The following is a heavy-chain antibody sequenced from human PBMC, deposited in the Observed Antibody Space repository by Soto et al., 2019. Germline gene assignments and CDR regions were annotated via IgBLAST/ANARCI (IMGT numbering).Heavy chain of an antibody. D-gene: IGHD3-9*01. CDR1: GFTFNSYG. J-gene: IGHJ5*02. CDR2: ISTTGVYI. V-gene: IGHV3-21*01. Sequence: EVQLVESGGGLVKPGGSLRLSCAASGFTFNSYGLNWVRQAPGKGLEWVSSISTTGVYIYYADSVRGRFTTSRDNAKNALYLLMNSLRAEDTAVYCCARGGVLRYFDATPWGQGTLVNVS. CDR3: ARGGVLRYFDATP.